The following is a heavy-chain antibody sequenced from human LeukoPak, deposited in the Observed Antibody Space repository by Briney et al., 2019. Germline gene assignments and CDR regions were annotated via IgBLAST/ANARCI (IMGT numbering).Heavy chain of an antibody. J-gene: IGHJ6*02. CDR1: GFTFSSYG. CDR2: ISSSGSTI. D-gene: IGHD3-10*01. CDR3: ARGRGYGSGSYYGMDV. V-gene: IGHV3-48*04. Sequence: HTGGSLRLSCAASGFTFSSYGMHWVRQAPGKGLEWVSDISSSGSTIYYADSVKGRFTISRDNAKKSLYLQMNSLRAEDTAVYYCARGRGYGSGSYYGMDVWGQGTTVTVSS.